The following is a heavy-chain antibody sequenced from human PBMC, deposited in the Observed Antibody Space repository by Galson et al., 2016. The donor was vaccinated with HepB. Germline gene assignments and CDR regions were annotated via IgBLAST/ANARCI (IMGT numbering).Heavy chain of an antibody. Sequence: QSGAEVKKPGESLKISCKGSGYTFTTYWIGWVRQMPGKGLEWMGIIYPGDSDTRYSPSFQGQVTISADKSINTAYLQWSSLKASDTAMYYCARSGYYDSGSYAYRWDFWGQGTLATVSS. CDR1: GYTFTTYW. CDR3: ARSGYYDSGSYAYRWDF. V-gene: IGHV5-51*01. J-gene: IGHJ4*02. CDR2: IYPGDSDT. D-gene: IGHD3-10*01.